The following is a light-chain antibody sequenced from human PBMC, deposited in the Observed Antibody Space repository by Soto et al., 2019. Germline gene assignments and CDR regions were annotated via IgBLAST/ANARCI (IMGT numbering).Light chain of an antibody. CDR1: QSVSSTY. CDR2: GGS. J-gene: IGKJ1*01. V-gene: IGKV3-20*01. CDR3: QQYSTSPRT. Sequence: EIVLTQSPGTLSLSPGESATLSCRASQSVSSTYLAWYQQKPGQAPRLLIYGGSSRATGIPDRFSGSGSGTDFTLTISRLEPEDFAVYYCQQYSTSPRTFGQGTKVEIK.